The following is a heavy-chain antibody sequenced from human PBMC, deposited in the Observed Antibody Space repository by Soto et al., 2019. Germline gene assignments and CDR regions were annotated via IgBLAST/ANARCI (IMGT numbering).Heavy chain of an antibody. J-gene: IGHJ5*02. CDR2: IYYSGST. D-gene: IGHD1-20*01. CDR3: ARHKGYNWKSRGSWFDP. Sequence: SETLSLTCTVSGGSISSSSYYWGWIRQPPGKGLEWIGSIYYSGSTYYNPSLKSRVTISVDTSKSQFSLKLSSVTAADTAVYYCARHKGYNWKSRGSWFDPWGQGTLVTVSS. CDR1: GGSISSSSYY. V-gene: IGHV4-39*01.